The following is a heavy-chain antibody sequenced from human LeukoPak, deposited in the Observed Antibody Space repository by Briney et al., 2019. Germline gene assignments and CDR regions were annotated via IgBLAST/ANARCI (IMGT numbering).Heavy chain of an antibody. CDR1: GFTFSSYE. Sequence: GGSLRLSCAASGFTFSSYEMNWVRQAPGKGLEWVSYISPSGGTIYYADSVKGRFTISRDNAKNSLYLQMNSLRAEDTAVYYCGRIKGYSYDYWGQGTLVTVSS. D-gene: IGHD5-18*01. CDR2: ISPSGGTI. V-gene: IGHV3-48*03. CDR3: GRIKGYSYDY. J-gene: IGHJ4*02.